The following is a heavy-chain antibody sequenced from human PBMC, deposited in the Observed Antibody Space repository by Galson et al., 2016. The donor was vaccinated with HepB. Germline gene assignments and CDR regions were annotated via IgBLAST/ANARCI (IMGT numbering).Heavy chain of an antibody. CDR1: DDSISSGTNS. CDR3: ASRPPSTGFFQH. V-gene: IGHV4-39*07. J-gene: IGHJ1*01. D-gene: IGHD4-11*01. CDR2: IYYTGGT. Sequence: SETLSLTCIVADDSISSGTNSWAWIRQPPGKGLEWIGTIYYTGGTYYNPSLESRLTISVDASKNQFSLRLSSMTAADTAVYYCASRPPSTGFFQHWGRGTLVTGSS.